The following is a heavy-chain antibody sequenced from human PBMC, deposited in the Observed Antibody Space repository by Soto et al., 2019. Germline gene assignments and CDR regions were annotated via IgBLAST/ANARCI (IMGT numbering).Heavy chain of an antibody. J-gene: IGHJ5*02. CDR3: ARDDLGHCSSTSCYGGWFDP. CDR1: GYTFTSNA. Sequence: ASVKVSCKASGYTFTSNAMHWVRQAPGQRLEWMGWINAGNGNTKYSQKFQGRVTITRDTSASRAYMELSSLRSEDTAVYYCARDDLGHCSSTSCYGGWFDPWGQGILVTVSS. CDR2: INAGNGNT. V-gene: IGHV1-3*01. D-gene: IGHD2-2*01.